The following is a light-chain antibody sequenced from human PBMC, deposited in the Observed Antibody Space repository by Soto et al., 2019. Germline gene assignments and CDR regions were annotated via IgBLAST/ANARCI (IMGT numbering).Light chain of an antibody. Sequence: QPVLTQPPSASGTPGQRVTISCSGSSSNIGSNYVYWYQQLPGTAPKLVISRNNQRPSGVPGRFSGSKSGTSASLAISGLRSEDEADYYCAAWDDSLSDYVFGTGTKVTVL. CDR3: AAWDDSLSDYV. CDR2: RNN. CDR1: SSNIGSNY. V-gene: IGLV1-47*01. J-gene: IGLJ1*01.